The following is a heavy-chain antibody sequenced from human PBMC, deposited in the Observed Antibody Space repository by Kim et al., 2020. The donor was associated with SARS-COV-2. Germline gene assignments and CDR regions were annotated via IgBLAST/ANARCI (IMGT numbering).Heavy chain of an antibody. J-gene: IGHJ4*02. CDR2: IYYSGST. CDR3: ARLIRVVAANYYAFDY. V-gene: IGHV4-59*08. CDR1: GGSISSYY. Sequence: SETLSLTCTVSGGSISSYYWSWIRQPPGKGLEWIGYIYYSGSTNYNPSLKSRATISVDTAKNQFSLKLSSVTAADTAVYYCARLIRVVAANYYAFDYWGQGTLVTVSS. D-gene: IGHD2-15*01.